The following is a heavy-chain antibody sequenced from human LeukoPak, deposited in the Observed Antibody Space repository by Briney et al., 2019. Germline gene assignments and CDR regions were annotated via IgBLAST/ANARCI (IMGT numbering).Heavy chain of an antibody. Sequence: KAGGSLRLSCAASGFTFSSYSMNWVRQAPGKGLEWVSSISSSSSYIYYADSVKGRFTISRDNAKNSLYLQMNSLRAEDTAVYYCARRARYCTSPSCDPIGAFDIWGQGTMVTVSS. CDR2: ISSSSSYI. J-gene: IGHJ3*02. D-gene: IGHD2-2*01. CDR1: GFTFSSYS. V-gene: IGHV3-21*01. CDR3: ARRARYCTSPSCDPIGAFDI.